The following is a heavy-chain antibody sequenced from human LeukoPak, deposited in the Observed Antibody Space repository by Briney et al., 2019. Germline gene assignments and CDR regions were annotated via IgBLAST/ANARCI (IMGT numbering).Heavy chain of an antibody. D-gene: IGHD2-2*01. CDR2: VKQDGSEK. V-gene: IGHV3-7*03. J-gene: IGHJ4*02. CDR1: GFTFSDYY. CDR3: VRGRVPAY. Sequence: PGGSLRLSCAASGFTFSDYYMSWIRQAPGKGLEWVASVKQDGSEKNYVDSVKGRFTISRDNAKNSLYLQMNSLRAEDTAVHYCVRGRVPAYWGQGTLVTVSS.